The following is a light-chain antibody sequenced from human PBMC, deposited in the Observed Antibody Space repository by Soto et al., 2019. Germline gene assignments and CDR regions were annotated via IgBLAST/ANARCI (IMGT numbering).Light chain of an antibody. J-gene: IGKJ4*01. Sequence: AIRMTQSPSSLSASTGDRVTITCRASQGISSYLAWYQQKPGKAPKLLIYAPSTLQSGVPSRFSGSGSGTDFTLTISCLQSEDFATYYCQQYYSYPPTFGGGTKVEIK. CDR1: QGISSY. CDR2: APS. V-gene: IGKV1-8*01. CDR3: QQYYSYPPT.